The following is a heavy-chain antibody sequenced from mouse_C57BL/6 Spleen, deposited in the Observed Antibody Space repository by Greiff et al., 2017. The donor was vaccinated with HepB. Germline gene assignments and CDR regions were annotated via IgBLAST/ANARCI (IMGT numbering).Heavy chain of an antibody. V-gene: IGHV1-80*01. CDR1: GYAFSSYW. CDR3: ARGAYYSNYYAMDY. J-gene: IGHJ4*01. CDR2: IYPGDGDT. D-gene: IGHD2-5*01. Sequence: QVQLKESGAELVKPGASVKISCKASGYAFSSYWMNWVKQRPGKGLEWIGQIYPGDGDTNYNGKFKGKATLTADKSSSTAYMQLSSLTSEDSAVYFCARGAYYSNYYAMDYWGQGTSVTVSS.